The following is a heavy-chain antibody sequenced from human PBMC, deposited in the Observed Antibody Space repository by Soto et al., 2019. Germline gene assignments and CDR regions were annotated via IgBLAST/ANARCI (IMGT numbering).Heavy chain of an antibody. CDR2: IGTIGDT. Sequence: EVQLVESGGGLVQPGGSLRLSCAASGFTFRSYDMHWVRQATGKGLEWVSAIGTIGDTFYADSVKGRFTISRDNAKNSLFLQMNSLRAGDTAVYFCARDATYGSGRHPDWSFDLWGRGTLVSVSS. CDR3: ARDATYGSGRHPDWSFDL. CDR1: GFTFRSYD. V-gene: IGHV3-13*04. J-gene: IGHJ2*01. D-gene: IGHD3-10*01.